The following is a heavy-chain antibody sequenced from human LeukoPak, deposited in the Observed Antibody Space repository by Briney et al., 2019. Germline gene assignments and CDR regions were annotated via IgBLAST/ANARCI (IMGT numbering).Heavy chain of an antibody. CDR1: GGSISSYH. J-gene: IGHJ4*02. Sequence: SETLSLTCTVSGGSISSYHWSWIRQPPGKGLEWIGYIYYSGSTNYNPSLKSRVTISVDTSKNQFSLKLSSVTAADTAVYYCARVVSGGNPNFGYWGQGTLVTVSS. CDR3: ARVVSGGNPNFGY. CDR2: IYYSGST. V-gene: IGHV4-59*01. D-gene: IGHD4-23*01.